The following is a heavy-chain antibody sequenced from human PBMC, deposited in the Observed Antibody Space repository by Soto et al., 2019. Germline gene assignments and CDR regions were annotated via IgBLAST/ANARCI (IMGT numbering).Heavy chain of an antibody. D-gene: IGHD1-1*01. J-gene: IGHJ6*02. CDR2: ISAYNGNT. CDR3: ARDDPTGTNYYHYGMAV. V-gene: IGHV1-18*01. Sequence: ASVKVSCKASGYTFTSYGISWVRQAPGQGLEWMGWISAYNGNTNYAQKLQGRVTMTTDTSTSTAYMELRSLRSDDTAVYYCARDDPTGTNYYHYGMAVWGQGTTVTVSS. CDR1: GYTFTSYG.